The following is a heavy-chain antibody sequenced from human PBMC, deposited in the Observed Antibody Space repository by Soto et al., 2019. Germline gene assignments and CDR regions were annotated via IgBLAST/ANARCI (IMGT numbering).Heavy chain of an antibody. J-gene: IGHJ6*02. CDR2: IFPKSGGT. V-gene: IGHV1-2*02. Sequence: ASVKVSCKSSGYSFTGYYLHWVRQAPGQGPEWMGWIFPKSGGTKSAQKFQGRVTMTRDTSISTAYMELKRLRSGDTAVYFCAREGMYHYETKDYYPSTYGLDVWGQGTTVTVSS. D-gene: IGHD3-16*01. CDR3: AREGMYHYETKDYYPSTYGLDV. CDR1: GYSFTGYY.